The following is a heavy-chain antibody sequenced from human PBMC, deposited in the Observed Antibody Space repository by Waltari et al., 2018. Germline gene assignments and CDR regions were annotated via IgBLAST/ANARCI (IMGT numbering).Heavy chain of an antibody. CDR1: GYTFTSYY. V-gene: IGHV1-46*01. CDR2: INPSGGST. D-gene: IGHD3-22*01. J-gene: IGHJ4*02. Sequence: QVQLVQSGAEVKKPGASVKVSCKASGYTFTSYYMHWVRQAPGQGLEWMGIINPSGGSTSYAQKFQGRVTMTRDTSTSTVYMELSSLRSEDTAVYYCARAGLIYYDSSGSTPHYWGQGTLVTVSS. CDR3: ARAGLIYYDSSGSTPHY.